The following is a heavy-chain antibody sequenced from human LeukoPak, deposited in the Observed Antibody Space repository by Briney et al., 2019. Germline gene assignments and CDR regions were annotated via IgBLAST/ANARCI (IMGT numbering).Heavy chain of an antibody. V-gene: IGHV4-4*02. Sequence: SETLSLTCAVSGGSSSSSNWWNWVRQPPGKGLEWIGEIDHSGRTNYNPSLKSRVTISVDTSKDQFSLKVSSVSAADTGVYYCVSHPYSSYYYHMDVWGRGTTVTVSS. CDR1: GGSSSSSNW. J-gene: IGHJ6*02. CDR3: VSHPYSSYYYHMDV. CDR2: IDHSGRT. D-gene: IGHD5-18*01.